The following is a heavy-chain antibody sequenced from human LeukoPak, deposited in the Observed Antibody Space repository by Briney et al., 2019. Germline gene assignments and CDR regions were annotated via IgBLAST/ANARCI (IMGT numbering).Heavy chain of an antibody. CDR3: ARDQTASAYSSSWYY. D-gene: IGHD6-13*01. CDR1: GGSISSGGYY. J-gene: IGHJ4*02. CDR2: IYHSGST. V-gene: IGHV4-30-2*01. Sequence: PSQTLSLTCTVSGGSISSGGYYWSCIRQPPGKGLECIGYIYHSGSTYYNPSLKSRVTISVDRSKHQCSLKLSSVTAADTAVYYCARDQTASAYSSSWYYWGQGTLVTVSS.